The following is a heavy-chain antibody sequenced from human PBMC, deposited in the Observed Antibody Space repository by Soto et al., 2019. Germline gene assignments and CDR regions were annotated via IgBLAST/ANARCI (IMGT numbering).Heavy chain of an antibody. CDR2: ISSSGDGT. Sequence: PGGSLRLSCAASGFTFSTYAMAWVRQAPGKGLEWVAIISSSGDGTYYVDSVKGRFTISRDNSRNTLNLQMNSLRAEDTAVYYCAKNGDFWSWGMDVWGQGTTVTVSS. V-gene: IGHV3-23*01. CDR1: GFTFSTYA. D-gene: IGHD3-3*01. CDR3: AKNGDFWSWGMDV. J-gene: IGHJ6*02.